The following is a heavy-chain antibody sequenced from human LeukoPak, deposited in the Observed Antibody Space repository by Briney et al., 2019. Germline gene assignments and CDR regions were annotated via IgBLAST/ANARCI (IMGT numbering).Heavy chain of an antibody. CDR1: GFTFSNYW. CDR3: ARRRGSTSTDY. CDR2: INQDGNEK. J-gene: IGHJ4*02. Sequence: GRSLRLSCTASGFTFSNYWMSWVRQAPGKGLEWVANINQDGNEKSYVDSVKGRFTISRDNAKNSLFLQVNSLRAEDTAVYYCARRRGSTSTDYWGQGTLVTVSS. V-gene: IGHV3-7*01. D-gene: IGHD2-2*01.